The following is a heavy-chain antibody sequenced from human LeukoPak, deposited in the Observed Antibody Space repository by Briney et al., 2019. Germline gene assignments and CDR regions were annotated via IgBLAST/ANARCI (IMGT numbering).Heavy chain of an antibody. Sequence: GGSLRLSCAASGFTFSSYAMSWVRQAPGKGLEWVSAISGSGGSTYYADSVKGRFTISRDNSKNTLYLQMNSLRAEDTAVYYCARYYDSGASRGPKKTFDIWGQGTMVTVSS. D-gene: IGHD3-10*01. V-gene: IGHV3-23*01. CDR3: ARYYDSGASRGPKKTFDI. J-gene: IGHJ3*02. CDR1: GFTFSSYA. CDR2: ISGSGGST.